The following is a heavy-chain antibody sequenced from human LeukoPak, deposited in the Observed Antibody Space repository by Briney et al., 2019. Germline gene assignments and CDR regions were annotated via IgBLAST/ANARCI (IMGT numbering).Heavy chain of an antibody. D-gene: IGHD3-22*01. CDR2: IYYSGST. CDR1: GGSISSSSYY. CDR3: ARGITMIVVVITGPWFDP. V-gene: IGHV4-39*07. Sequence: SETLSLTCTVSGGSISSSSYYWGCIRQPPGKGLEWIGSIYYSGSTYYNPSLKSRVTISVNTSKSQFSLKLSSVTAADTAVYYCARGITMIVVVITGPWFDPWGQGTLVTVSS. J-gene: IGHJ5*02.